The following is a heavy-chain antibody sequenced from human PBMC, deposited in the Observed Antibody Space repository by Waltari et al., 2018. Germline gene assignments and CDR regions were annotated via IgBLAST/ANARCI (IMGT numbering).Heavy chain of an antibody. D-gene: IGHD3-16*01. Sequence: DVQLLESGGGVVQRGGSLRVGWTASGIPFSPYAMAWVRQGLGQGLEWVSTISGSGNDTYYADSVKGRFTISRDNSKNTVFLQMNMLRVEDTANYYCAKALGIMGFDCWGQGTLVAVAS. CDR3: AKALGIMGFDC. CDR2: ISGSGNDT. V-gene: IGHV3-23*01. J-gene: IGHJ4*02. CDR1: GIPFSPYA.